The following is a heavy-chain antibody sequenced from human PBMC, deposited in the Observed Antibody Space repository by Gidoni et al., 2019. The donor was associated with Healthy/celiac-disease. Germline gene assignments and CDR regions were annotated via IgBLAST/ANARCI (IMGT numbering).Heavy chain of an antibody. CDR3: ARENHYDCWSGYYMGAFDI. V-gene: IGHV3-48*03. J-gene: IGHJ3*02. CDR2: ISSSGSTI. Sequence: EVPLVASGGGLVPPGGSLRLSCAASGFSFSSYEMNWVRQAPGKGLEWVSYISSSGSTIYYADSVKGRFTISRENDKNSLDRQMNSLRAEDTAVYYCARENHYDCWSGYYMGAFDIWGQGTMVTVSS. D-gene: IGHD3-3*01. CDR1: GFSFSSYE.